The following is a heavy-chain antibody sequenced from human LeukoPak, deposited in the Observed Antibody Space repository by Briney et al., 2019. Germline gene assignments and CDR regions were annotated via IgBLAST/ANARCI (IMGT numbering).Heavy chain of an antibody. CDR1: GYTFTGYY. J-gene: IGHJ6*02. V-gene: IGHV1-2*04. Sequence: ASVKVSCKASGYTFTGYYMHWVRQAPGQGLEWMGWINPNSGGTNYAQKFQGWVTMTRDTSISTAYMGLSSLRSEDTAVYYCARDLLYYDSREYYYYYGMDVWGQGTTVTVSS. D-gene: IGHD3-22*01. CDR3: ARDLLYYDSREYYYYYGMDV. CDR2: INPNSGGT.